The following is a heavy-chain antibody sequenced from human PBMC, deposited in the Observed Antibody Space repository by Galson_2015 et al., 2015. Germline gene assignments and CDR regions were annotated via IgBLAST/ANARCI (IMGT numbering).Heavy chain of an antibody. CDR1: GGTFSSYA. D-gene: IGHD3-22*01. Sequence: SVKVSCKASGGTFSSYAISWVRQAPGQGLEWMGGIIPNSGNTGYAQKFQGRVTMTRNTSISTAYMELSSLRSEDTAVYYCARGHYDSSGYYYEGDYWGQGTLVTVSS. V-gene: IGHV1-8*02. CDR2: IIPNSGNT. CDR3: ARGHYDSSGYYYEGDY. J-gene: IGHJ4*02.